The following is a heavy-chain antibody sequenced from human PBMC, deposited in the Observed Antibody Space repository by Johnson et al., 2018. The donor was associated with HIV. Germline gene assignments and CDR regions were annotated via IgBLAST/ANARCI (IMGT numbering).Heavy chain of an antibody. Sequence: QVQLVESGGGVVQPGRSLRLSCAASGFTFSSYGMHWVRQAPGKGLEWVAVIYSGGGNIYIADSVKGRFTISRDNAKNSLSLQMNSLRAEDTALYYCARDMFAKENDVWTMKGAFDIWGQGTLVSVSS. J-gene: IGHJ3*02. D-gene: IGHD3-3*01. CDR2: IYSGGGNI. CDR3: ARDMFAKENDVWTMKGAFDI. CDR1: GFTFSSYG. V-gene: IGHV3-30*19.